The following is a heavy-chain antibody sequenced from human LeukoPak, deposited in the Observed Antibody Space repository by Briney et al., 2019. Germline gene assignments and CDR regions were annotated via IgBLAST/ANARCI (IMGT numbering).Heavy chain of an antibody. J-gene: IGHJ3*01. CDR2: IKTKPFGGTS. CDR1: GFTFSSYA. Sequence: GGSLRLSCAASGFTFSSYAMSWVRQAPGKGLEWITFIKTKPFGGTSEYAASVKGRFTFSRDDSKNIAYLQMNRLNTEDTAVYYCTRHQSPYLDAFDLWGQGTMVTVAS. CDR3: TRHQSPYLDAFDL. D-gene: IGHD2-2*01. V-gene: IGHV3-49*04.